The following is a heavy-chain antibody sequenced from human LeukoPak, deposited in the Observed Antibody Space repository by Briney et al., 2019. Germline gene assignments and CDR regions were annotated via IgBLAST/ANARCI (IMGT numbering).Heavy chain of an antibody. CDR3: ARDSGSSWRFDP. V-gene: IGHV1-2*02. Sequence: ASVKVSCKASGYTFTGYYMHWVRQAPGQGLEWMGWINPNSGGTNYAQKFQGRVTMTRDTSISTAYMELSRLGSDDTAVYYCARDSGSSWRFDPWGQGTLVTVSS. CDR1: GYTFTGYY. CDR2: INPNSGGT. J-gene: IGHJ5*02. D-gene: IGHD6-13*01.